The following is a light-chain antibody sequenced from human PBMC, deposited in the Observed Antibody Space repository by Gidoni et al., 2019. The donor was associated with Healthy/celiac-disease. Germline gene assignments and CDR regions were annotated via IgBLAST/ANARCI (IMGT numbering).Light chain of an antibody. CDR3: QQYYDLPPIFT. V-gene: IGKV1-33*01. CDR2: DAS. J-gene: IGKJ3*01. CDR1: QDLSNY. Sequence: DIQMTQSPYSLSASLGDRVTITCQASQDLSNYLNCSQQQTGNAPKLLIYDASNLETGGPSKFSGGGSATDFSSLISSLQAEDIATYYYQQYYDLPPIFTFGHGTKVDIK.